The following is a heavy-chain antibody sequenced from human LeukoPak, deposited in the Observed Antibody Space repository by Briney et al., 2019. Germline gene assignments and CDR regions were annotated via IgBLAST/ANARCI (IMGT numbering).Heavy chain of an antibody. CDR2: IYYSGST. Sequence: SETLSLTCAVSGGSISSSNWWSWVRQHPGKGLEWIGYIYYSGSTYYNPSLKSRVTISVDTSKNQFSLKLSSVTAADTAVYYCASNTMSVGHYFDYWGQGTLVTVSS. CDR1: GGSISSSNW. D-gene: IGHD2-15*01. CDR3: ASNTMSVGHYFDY. V-gene: IGHV4-31*11. J-gene: IGHJ4*02.